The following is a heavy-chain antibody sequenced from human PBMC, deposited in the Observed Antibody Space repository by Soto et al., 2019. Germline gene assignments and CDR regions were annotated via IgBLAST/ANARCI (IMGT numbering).Heavy chain of an antibody. V-gene: IGHV3-23*01. CDR3: ATEGNNDCIGWFGH. CDR2: ISAGGGGT. Sequence: PRLSCAASGFTFSAYAMGWIRQAPGKGLEWVSTISAGGGGTYYADSVKGRFTISSDSSNNMLYLQMNNLRAEDTAVYYCATEGNNDCIGWFGHWCQESLLDVSS. CDR1: GFTFSAYA. J-gene: IGHJ4*01. D-gene: IGHD3-10*01.